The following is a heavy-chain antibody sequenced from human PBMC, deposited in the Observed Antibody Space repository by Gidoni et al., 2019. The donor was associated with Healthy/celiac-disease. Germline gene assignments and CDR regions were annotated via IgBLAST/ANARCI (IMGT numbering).Heavy chain of an antibody. J-gene: IGHJ4*02. CDR3: AKDVDTAFWYFDY. D-gene: IGHD5-18*01. CDR1: GFTFDDYA. V-gene: IGHV3-9*01. Sequence: EVQLVESGGGLVQPGRSLRLSCAASGFTFDDYAIHWVRQAPGKGLEWVSGISWNSGSIGYADSVKGRFTISRDNAKNSLYLQMNSLRAEDTALYYCAKDVDTAFWYFDYWGQGTLVTVSS. CDR2: ISWNSGSI.